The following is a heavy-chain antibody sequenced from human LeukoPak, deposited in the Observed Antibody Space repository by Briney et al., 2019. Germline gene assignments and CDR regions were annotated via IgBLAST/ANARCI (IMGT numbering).Heavy chain of an antibody. D-gene: IGHD6-13*01. J-gene: IGHJ4*02. CDR2: LSYNGRDF. CDR3: AKGQGYNIAAAPFDY. CDR1: GFTFSSYG. Sequence: GGSLRLSCAASGFTFSSYGMHWVRQAPGKGLEWVAVLSYNGRDFYYADSVKGRFTISRDNSKNTLYLQMNSLRAEDTALYYCAKGQGYNIAAAPFDYWGQGTLVTVSS. V-gene: IGHV3-30*18.